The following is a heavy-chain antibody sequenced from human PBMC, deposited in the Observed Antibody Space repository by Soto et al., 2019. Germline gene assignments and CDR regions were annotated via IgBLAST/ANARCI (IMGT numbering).Heavy chain of an antibody. J-gene: IGHJ6*02. CDR1: GGTFSSYA. V-gene: IGHV1-69*12. CDR3: ARHIVVVVAATTYYGMDV. Sequence: QVQLVQSGAEVKKPGSSVKVSCKASGGTFSSYAISWVRQAPGQGLEWMGGIIPIFGTANYAQKFQGRVTITADESTSTAYMELSSLRSEDTAVYYCARHIVVVVAATTYYGMDVWGQGTTVTVSS. D-gene: IGHD2-15*01. CDR2: IIPIFGTA.